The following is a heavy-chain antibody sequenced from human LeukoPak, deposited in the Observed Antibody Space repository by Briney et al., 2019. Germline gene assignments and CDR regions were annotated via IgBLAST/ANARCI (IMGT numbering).Heavy chain of an antibody. J-gene: IGHJ4*02. CDR2: ISHSVNII. CDR1: GFTFSSYE. D-gene: IGHD1-26*01. Sequence: GGSLRLSCAASGFTFSSYEMNWVRQAPGKGLEWVSYISHSVNIIYYADSVKGRFTISRDNAKNSPYLQMNSLRVEDTAVYYCASGSYYDYWGQGTLVTVSS. V-gene: IGHV3-48*03. CDR3: ASGSYYDY.